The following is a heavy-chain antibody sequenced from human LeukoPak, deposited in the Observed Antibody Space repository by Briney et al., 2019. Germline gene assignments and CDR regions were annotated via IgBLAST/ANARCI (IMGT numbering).Heavy chain of an antibody. J-gene: IGHJ6*04. D-gene: IGHD5-18*01. V-gene: IGHV3-23*01. Sequence: GGSLRLSCAASGFTFSSYAMSWVRQAPGKGLEWVSAISGSGGSTYYADSVKGRFTISRDNSKNTLYLQMYSLRAEDTAVYYCAMGPTAMENYYYYGMDVWGKGTTVTVSS. CDR2: ISGSGGST. CDR1: GFTFSSYA. CDR3: AMGPTAMENYYYYGMDV.